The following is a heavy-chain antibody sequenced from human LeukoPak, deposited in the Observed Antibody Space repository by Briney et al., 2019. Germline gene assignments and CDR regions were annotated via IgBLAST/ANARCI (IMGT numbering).Heavy chain of an antibody. CDR3: ARTPPYGSSTSCYDFDY. D-gene: IGHD2-2*01. CDR2: IYYSGST. Sequence: SETLSFTCTVSGGSISSSSYYWGWIRQPPGKGLEWIGSIYYSGSTYYNPSLKSRVTISVDTSKNQFSLKLSSVTAADTAVYYCARTPPYGSSTSCYDFDYWGQGPLVTVSS. V-gene: IGHV4-39*01. J-gene: IGHJ4*02. CDR1: GGSISSSSYY.